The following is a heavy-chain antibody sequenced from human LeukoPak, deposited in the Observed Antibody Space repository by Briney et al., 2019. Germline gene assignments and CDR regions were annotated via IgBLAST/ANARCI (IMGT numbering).Heavy chain of an antibody. D-gene: IGHD3-3*01. Sequence: PSETLSLTCSVSGASIRSYYWSWIRQPPEKGLEWIGYIYHTGGTNYSPPLNSRVTMSVDTSKNEFSLKLSSVTAADTAVYYCARQSRLVIFGVANHWFDPWSQGTLVTVSS. CDR2: IYHTGGT. J-gene: IGHJ5*02. CDR1: GASIRSYY. CDR3: ARQSRLVIFGVANHWFDP. V-gene: IGHV4-59*08.